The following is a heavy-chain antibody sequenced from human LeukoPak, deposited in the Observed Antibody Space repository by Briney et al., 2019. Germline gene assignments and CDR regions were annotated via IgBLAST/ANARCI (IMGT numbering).Heavy chain of an antibody. CDR2: IYYSGST. J-gene: IGHJ4*02. D-gene: IGHD5-24*01. Sequence: SETLSLTCTVSGGSISSSSYYWGWIRQPPGKGLEWIGSIYYSGSTYYNPSLKSRVTISVDTSKNQFSLKLSSVTTADTAVYYCARGDGYNPLPTLFDYWGQGTLVTVSS. CDR3: ARGDGYNPLPTLFDY. V-gene: IGHV4-39*07. CDR1: GGSISSSSYY.